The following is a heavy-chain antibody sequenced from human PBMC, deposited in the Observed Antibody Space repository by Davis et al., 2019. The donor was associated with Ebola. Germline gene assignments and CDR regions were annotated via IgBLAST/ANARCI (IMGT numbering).Heavy chain of an antibody. Sequence: GESLKISCAASGFTFSSYAMNWVRQAPGKGLEWVSGISGSGATTYYADSVKGRFTISRDNAKNSLYLQMNSLRAEDTAVYYCARVVTMIVVIWGQGTLVTVSS. CDR1: GFTFSSYA. D-gene: IGHD3-22*01. CDR3: ARVVTMIVVI. V-gene: IGHV3-23*01. CDR2: ISGSGATT. J-gene: IGHJ4*02.